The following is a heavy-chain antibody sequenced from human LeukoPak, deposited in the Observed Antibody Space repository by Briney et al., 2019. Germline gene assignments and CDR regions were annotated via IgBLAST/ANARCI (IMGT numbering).Heavy chain of an antibody. V-gene: IGHV1-24*01. J-gene: IGHJ6*03. Sequence: ASVKVSCKVSGYTLTELSMHWVRQAPGKGLEWMGGFDPEDGETIYAQKFQGRVTMTEDTSTDTAYMELSSLRSEDTAVYYCATVIGRGYDDYYYMDVWGKGTTVTVSS. D-gene: IGHD2/OR15-2a*01. CDR2: FDPEDGET. CDR1: GYTLTELS. CDR3: ATVIGRGYDDYYYMDV.